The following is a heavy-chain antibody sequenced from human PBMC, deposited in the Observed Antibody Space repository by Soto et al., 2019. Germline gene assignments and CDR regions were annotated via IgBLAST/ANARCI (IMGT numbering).Heavy chain of an antibody. CDR3: AVPPIDQPTSWFDP. D-gene: IGHD2-2*01. Sequence: PGGSLRLSCAASGFTFRSYVMHWVRQAPGKGLEWVAVISYDGSHKYYAHSVKGRFTISRDNSENTLFLEMNSLRAEDTAVYYCAVPPIDQPTSWFDPWGQGTLVPVS. V-gene: IGHV3-30*04. J-gene: IGHJ5*02. CDR1: GFTFRSYV. CDR2: ISYDGSHK.